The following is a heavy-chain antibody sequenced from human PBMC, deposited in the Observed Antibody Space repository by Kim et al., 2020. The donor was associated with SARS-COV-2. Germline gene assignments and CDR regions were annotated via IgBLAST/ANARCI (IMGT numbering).Heavy chain of an antibody. V-gene: IGHV4-34*01. CDR3: ARDGDYSST. J-gene: IGHJ5*02. CDR2: GST. D-gene: IGHD2-21*02. Sequence: GSTNYNPSLKSRVTISVDTSKNQFSLKLSSVTAADTAVYYCARDGDYSSTWGQGTLVTVSS.